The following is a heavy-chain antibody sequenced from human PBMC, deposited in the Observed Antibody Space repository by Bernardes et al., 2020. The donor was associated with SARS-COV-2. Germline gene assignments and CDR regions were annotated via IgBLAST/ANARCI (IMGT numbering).Heavy chain of an antibody. CDR3: ARHALYGGAGALDI. V-gene: IGHV4-59*08. CDR2: IYYTGST. D-gene: IGHD4-17*01. J-gene: IGHJ3*02. Sequence: SETLSLTCTVSGDSISSYYWSWIRRPPGKGLEWIGYIYYTGSTIYNPSLKSRVTISVDTSKNQFSLKLSSVTAADTAVYYCARHALYGGAGALDIWGQGTMVTVSS. CDR1: GDSISSYY.